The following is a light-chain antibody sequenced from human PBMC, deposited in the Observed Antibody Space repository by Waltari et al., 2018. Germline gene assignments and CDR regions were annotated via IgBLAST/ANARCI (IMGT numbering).Light chain of an antibody. CDR3: GTWDSSLGV. CDR2: DNN. Sequence: QSVLTQPPSVSAAPGQKVTISCSGSTSNIGHNYVSWYQQLPGTAPKLLIYDNNKRPSGIPDRCSGSKSGTSAPLAITGLQTGDEADYYCGTWDSSLGVFGGGTKLTGL. CDR1: TSNIGHNY. V-gene: IGLV1-51*01. J-gene: IGLJ3*02.